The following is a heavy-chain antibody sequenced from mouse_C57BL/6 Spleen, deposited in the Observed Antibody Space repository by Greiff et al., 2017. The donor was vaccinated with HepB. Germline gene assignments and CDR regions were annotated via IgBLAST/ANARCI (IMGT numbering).Heavy chain of an antibody. Sequence: QVQLQQPGAELVKPGASVKLSCKASGYTFTSYWMHWVKQRPGQGLEWIGMIHPNSGSTNYNEKFKSKATLTVDKSSSTAYMQLSSLTSEDSAVYYCARSGYYGSSSGAMDYWGQGTSGTVSS. CDR1: GYTFTSYW. CDR2: IHPNSGST. D-gene: IGHD1-1*01. CDR3: ARSGYYGSSSGAMDY. V-gene: IGHV1-64*01. J-gene: IGHJ4*01.